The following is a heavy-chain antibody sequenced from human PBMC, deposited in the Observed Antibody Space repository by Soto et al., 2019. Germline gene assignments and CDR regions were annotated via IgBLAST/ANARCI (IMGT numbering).Heavy chain of an antibody. J-gene: IGHJ6*02. D-gene: IGHD4-4*01. CDR1: GGTFSSYA. CDR2: IIPIFGTA. V-gene: IGHV1-69*13. Sequence: AAVKVSCKASGGTFSSYAISWVRQAPGQGLEWMGGIIPIFGTANYAQKFQGRVTITADESTSTAYMELSSLRSEDTAVYYCARWGGGYSNWGTYYHYGMGLGG. CDR3: ARWGGGYSNWGTYYHYGMGL.